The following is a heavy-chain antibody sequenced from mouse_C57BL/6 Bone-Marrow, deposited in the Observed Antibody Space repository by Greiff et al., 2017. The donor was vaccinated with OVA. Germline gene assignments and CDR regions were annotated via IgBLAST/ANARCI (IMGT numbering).Heavy chain of an antibody. J-gene: IGHJ3*01. D-gene: IGHD2-3*01. CDR1: GFNIKDDY. CDR2: IDPENGDT. V-gene: IGHV14-4*01. CDR3: AWGWLLPWFAY. Sequence: VQLQQSGAELVRPGASVKLSCTASGFNIKDDYMHWVKQRPEQGLEWIGWIDPENGDTEYASKFQGKATITADTSSNTAYLQLSSLTSEDTAVDYCAWGWLLPWFAYWGQGTLVTVSA.